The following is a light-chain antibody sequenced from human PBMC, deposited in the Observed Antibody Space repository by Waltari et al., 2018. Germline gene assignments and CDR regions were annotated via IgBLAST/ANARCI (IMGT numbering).Light chain of an antibody. CDR3: CSYAGSITFWV. CDR1: SSDVGGYNY. J-gene: IGLJ3*02. V-gene: IGLV2-11*01. Sequence: QSALTQPRSVSGSPGQSVTISCTCTSSDVGGYNYVSWYQHHPGKAPKLIIYDVTKRPSGVPDRFSASKSDNTASLTISGLQAEDEADYYCCSYAGSITFWVFGGGTKLTVL. CDR2: DVT.